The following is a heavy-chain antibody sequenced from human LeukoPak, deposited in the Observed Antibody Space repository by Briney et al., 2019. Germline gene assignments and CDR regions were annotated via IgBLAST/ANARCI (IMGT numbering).Heavy chain of an antibody. CDR3: AKDLPDRYSLEY. D-gene: IGHD2-15*01. CDR2: TNYDGSDR. J-gene: IGHJ4*02. V-gene: IGHV3-30*18. CDR1: GFXFRNYA. Sequence: GRSLRLSCVASGFXFRNYAIYWVRQAPGKGLEWVAFTNYDGSDRCYADSVKGRFTVSRDNPKNTLYLQMNSLRTEDTAVYYCAKDLPDRYSLEYWGQGTMVTVPS.